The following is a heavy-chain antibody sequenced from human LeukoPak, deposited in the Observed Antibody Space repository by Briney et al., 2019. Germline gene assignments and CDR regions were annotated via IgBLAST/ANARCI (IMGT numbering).Heavy chain of an antibody. CDR3: ARGHTILGFDP. D-gene: IGHD3-3*01. CDR2: IYYSGST. Sequence: PSETLSLTCTVSGGSISSGGYYWSWIRQHPGKGLEWIGYIYYSGSTYYNPSLKSRVTISVDTSKNQFSLKLSSVTAADTAVYYCARGHTILGFDPWGQGTLVTVSS. J-gene: IGHJ5*02. CDR1: GGSISSGGYY. V-gene: IGHV4-31*03.